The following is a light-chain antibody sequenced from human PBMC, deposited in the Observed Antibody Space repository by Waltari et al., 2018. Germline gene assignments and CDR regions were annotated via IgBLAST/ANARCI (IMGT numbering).Light chain of an antibody. Sequence: QSVLTQPPSASGTPGQRVTIPCSGRRSNIGDHSVSWYQQFPGKAPKLLMFSNSQLPSGVPDRFSGSKSGTSASLAISGLHSEDDADYFCAAWDDSLNGYVFGPGTKVTVL. V-gene: IGLV1-44*01. CDR1: RSNIGDHS. CDR2: SNS. J-gene: IGLJ1*01. CDR3: AAWDDSLNGYV.